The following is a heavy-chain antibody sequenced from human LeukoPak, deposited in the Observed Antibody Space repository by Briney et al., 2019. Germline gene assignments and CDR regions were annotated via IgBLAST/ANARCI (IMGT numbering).Heavy chain of an antibody. CDR1: GYTFTGYY. D-gene: IGHD6-19*01. CDR3: ASGWDSSGWYYFDY. V-gene: IGHV1-2*02. CDR2: INPNSGGT. J-gene: IGHJ4*02. Sequence: ASVKVSRKASGYTFTGYYMHWVRQAPGQGLEWMGWINPNSGGTNYAQKFQGRVTMTRDTSISTAYMELSRLRSDDTAVYYCASGWDSSGWYYFDYWGQGTLVTVSS.